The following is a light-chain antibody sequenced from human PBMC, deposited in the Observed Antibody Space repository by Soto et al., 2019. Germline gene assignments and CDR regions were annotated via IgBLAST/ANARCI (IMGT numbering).Light chain of an antibody. CDR1: QSVSGRY. J-gene: IGKJ1*01. Sequence: EIVLTQSPGTLSLSQGERTTLSCRASQSVSGRYLAWYKQKPRQAPRLLIYGASSRATGIPDRISGSGTGTDFTLSICRLEPEDFALYYCQQYANSPPTFGQGTMV. V-gene: IGKV3-20*01. CDR3: QQYANSPPT. CDR2: GAS.